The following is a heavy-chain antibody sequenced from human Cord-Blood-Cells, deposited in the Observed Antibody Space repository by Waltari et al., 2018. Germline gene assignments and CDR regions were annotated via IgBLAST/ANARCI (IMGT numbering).Heavy chain of an antibody. V-gene: IGHV4-34*01. J-gene: IGHJ4*02. CDR1: GGSFSGYY. CDR2: INHSGST. Sequence: QVQLQQWGAGLLKPSETLSLTCAVSGGSFSGYYWSWIRQPPGQGLEWIGEINHSGSTNYNPSLKSRVTISVDTSKNQFSLKLSSVTAADTAVYYCARGLGAAAGSNPSYYFDYWGQGTLVTVSS. D-gene: IGHD6-13*01. CDR3: ARGLGAAAGSNPSYYFDY.